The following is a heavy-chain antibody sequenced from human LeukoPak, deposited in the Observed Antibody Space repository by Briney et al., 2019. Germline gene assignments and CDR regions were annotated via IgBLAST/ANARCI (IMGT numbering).Heavy chain of an antibody. CDR1: GYTFTSYG. V-gene: IGHV1-18*01. CDR3: ARDHIPVAVAGGPSFFDI. Sequence: ASVKVSCKASGYTFTSYGISWVRQAPGQGHEWMGWISAYNGNTNYAQKLQGRVTMTTDTSTSTAYMELRSLRSDDTAVYYCARDHIPVAVAGGPSFFDIWGQGTMVTVSS. CDR2: ISAYNGNT. D-gene: IGHD6-19*01. J-gene: IGHJ3*02.